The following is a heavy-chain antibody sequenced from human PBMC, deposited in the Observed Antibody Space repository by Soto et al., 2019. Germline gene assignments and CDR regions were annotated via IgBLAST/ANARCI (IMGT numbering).Heavy chain of an antibody. J-gene: IGHJ5*02. CDR2: INHSGST. CDR3: ARLRRLGNRGGWFDP. Sequence: PSETLSLTCAVYGGSFSGYYWGWIRQPPGKGLEWIGEINHSGSTNYNPSLKSRVTISVDTSKNQFSLKLSSVTAADTAVYYCARLRRLGNRGGWFDPWGQGTLVTVSS. D-gene: IGHD3-10*01. CDR1: GGSFSGYY. V-gene: IGHV4-34*01.